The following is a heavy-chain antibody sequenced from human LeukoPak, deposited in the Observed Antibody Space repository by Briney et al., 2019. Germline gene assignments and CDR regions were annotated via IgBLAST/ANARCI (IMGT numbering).Heavy chain of an antibody. CDR3: ARDGYSSGWLDY. V-gene: IGHV3-21*06. D-gene: IGHD6-19*01. J-gene: IGHJ4*02. Sequence: SVKGRFIISRDNAKDSLYLQMNSLRAEDTAVYYCARDGYSSGWLDYWGQGTLVTVSS.